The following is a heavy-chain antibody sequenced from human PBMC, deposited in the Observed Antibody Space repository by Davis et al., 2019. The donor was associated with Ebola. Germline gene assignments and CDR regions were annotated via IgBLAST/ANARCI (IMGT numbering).Heavy chain of an antibody. V-gene: IGHV3-48*02. CDR1: GFTFSRHS. Sequence: GESLEISCGASGFTFSRHSMNWVRQAPGKGLEWIAFISSGGHDTYYADSVRGRFTISRDNAKNLLYLQLNSLRDEDTALYYCAKDAEDGSGNWFFDFRGRGALVTVSS. D-gene: IGHD5-24*01. CDR3: AKDAEDGSGNWFFDF. CDR2: ISSGGHDT. J-gene: IGHJ2*01.